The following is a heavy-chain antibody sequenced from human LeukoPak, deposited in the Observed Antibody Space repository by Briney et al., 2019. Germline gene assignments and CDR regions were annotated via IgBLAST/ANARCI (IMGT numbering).Heavy chain of an antibody. D-gene: IGHD2-21*02. V-gene: IGHV1-2*06. J-gene: IGHJ4*02. CDR2: INPNSGDT. CDR1: GYTFTGYY. CDR3: ARAGGRDYYFDY. Sequence: ASVKASCKASGYTFTGYYMHWVRQAPGQGLEWMGRINPNSGDTNYAQKFQGRVTMTGDTSISTAYMELSRLRSDDTAVYYCARAGGRDYYFDYWGQGTLVTVSS.